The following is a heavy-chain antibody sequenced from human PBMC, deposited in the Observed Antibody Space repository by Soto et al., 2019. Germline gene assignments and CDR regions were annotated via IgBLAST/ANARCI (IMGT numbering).Heavy chain of an antibody. Sequence: QLQLQESGPGLVKPSETLSLTCSVSGGSISGSRHYWGWIRQPPGKGPEWIGHVHHCGTSYYYPSLNSRVTIFTDTSKNRFALKLSAVTAADTAVYYCAARYCTYAVCYYFDYWGQGNLVTVSS. CDR1: GGSISGSRHY. D-gene: IGHD2-8*01. CDR2: VHHCGTS. J-gene: IGHJ4*02. V-gene: IGHV4-39*01. CDR3: AARYCTYAVCYYFDY.